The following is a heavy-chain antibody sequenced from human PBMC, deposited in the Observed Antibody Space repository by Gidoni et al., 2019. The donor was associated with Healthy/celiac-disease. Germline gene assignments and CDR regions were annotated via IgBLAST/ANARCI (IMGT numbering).Heavy chain of an antibody. CDR3: ARSIVVPAAIDY. V-gene: IGHV3-48*04. D-gene: IGHD2-2*02. CDR1: GFTCSGYS. CDR2: ISSSSSTI. Sequence: EVQLVESGGGLVPPGGSLRLSCAASGFTCSGYSMNWVRQAPGKGLEWVSYISSSSSTIYYADSVKGRFTISRENAKNSLYLQRNSLRAEDTAVYYWARSIVVPAAIDYWGQGTLVTVSS. J-gene: IGHJ4*02.